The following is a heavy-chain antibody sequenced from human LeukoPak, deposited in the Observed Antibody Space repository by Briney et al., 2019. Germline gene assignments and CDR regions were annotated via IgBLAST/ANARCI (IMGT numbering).Heavy chain of an antibody. D-gene: IGHD3-22*01. Sequence: ASVKVSCKASGYTFTSYGISWVRQAPGQGLEWMGWISAYNGNTNYAQKLQGRVTMTTDTSTSTAYMELRSLRSDDTAVYYCARGSSSGYPPSHIDYWGQGTLVTVSS. V-gene: IGHV1-18*01. J-gene: IGHJ4*02. CDR3: ARGSSSGYPPSHIDY. CDR1: GYTFTSYG. CDR2: ISAYNGNT.